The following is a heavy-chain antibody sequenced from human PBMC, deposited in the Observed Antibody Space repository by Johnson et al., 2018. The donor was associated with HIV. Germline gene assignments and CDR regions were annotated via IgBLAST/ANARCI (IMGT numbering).Heavy chain of an antibody. D-gene: IGHD6-6*01. V-gene: IGHV3-7*05. Sequence: VQLVESGGGLVQPGGSLRLSCAASGFTFSSYWMSWVRQAPWKGLEWVANIKQDGSEKYYVDSVKGRFTISIDNAKNSLYLQMNSLRAEDTAVYYCATARRAIDVWGQGTMATVSS. CDR1: GFTFSSYW. CDR2: IKQDGSEK. J-gene: IGHJ3*01. CDR3: ATARRAIDV.